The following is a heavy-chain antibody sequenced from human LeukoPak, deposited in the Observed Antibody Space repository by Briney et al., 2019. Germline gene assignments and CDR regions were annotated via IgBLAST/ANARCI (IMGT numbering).Heavy chain of an antibody. CDR1: GFTFSSYS. J-gene: IGHJ4*02. V-gene: IGHV3-21*01. Sequence: GESLKISCKGSGFTFSSYSMNWVRQAPGKGLEWVSSISSSSSYIYYADSVKGRFTISRDNAKNSLYLQMNSLRAEDTAVYYCASASLSGSLLPRDYWGQGTLVTVSS. CDR2: ISSSSSYI. D-gene: IGHD1-26*01. CDR3: ASASLSGSLLPRDY.